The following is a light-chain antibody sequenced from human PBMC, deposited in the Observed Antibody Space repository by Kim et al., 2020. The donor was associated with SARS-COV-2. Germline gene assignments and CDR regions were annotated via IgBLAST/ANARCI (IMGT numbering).Light chain of an antibody. J-gene: IGLJ2*01. CDR1: KLGVKY. V-gene: IGLV3-1*01. CDR2: EGI. CDR3: QAWDSRTVI. Sequence: SYELTQPPSVSVSPGQTASITCSGDKLGVKYACWYEQKPGQSPVLVMYEGIKRPSGIPERFSGSKSGTTATLTISGAQAMDGADYYCQAWDSRTVIFGGGTELTVL.